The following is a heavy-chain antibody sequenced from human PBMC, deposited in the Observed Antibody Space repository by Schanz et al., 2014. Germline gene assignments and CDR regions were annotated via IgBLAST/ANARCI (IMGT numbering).Heavy chain of an antibody. CDR2: ISGSGGST. CDR1: GFGFSSYS. D-gene: IGHD3-3*01. Sequence: EVQLVQSGGGLVQPGGSLRLSCAASGFGFSSYSMNWVHQAPGKGLEWVSAISGSGGSTYYADSVKGRFTISRDNSKNSVFLQMNSLRAEDTAVYYCVRDSFFAFDYWGQGTLVTVSS. CDR3: VRDSFFAFDY. V-gene: IGHV3-23*04. J-gene: IGHJ4*02.